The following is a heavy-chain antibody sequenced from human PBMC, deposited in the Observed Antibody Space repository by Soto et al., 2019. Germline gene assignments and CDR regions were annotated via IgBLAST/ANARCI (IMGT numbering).Heavy chain of an antibody. CDR3: GGRGVKTYHLFDY. Sequence: PGGSLRLSCATSGFTFSSFDMDWVRQAPGKGLEWVSSIHRASTYIYYADSVRGRFTISRDNAKSSLYLQMNSLTVEDTAVYYCGGRGVKTYHLFDYWGQGALVTVSS. D-gene: IGHD2-2*01. CDR2: IHRASTYI. J-gene: IGHJ4*01. V-gene: IGHV3-21*06. CDR1: GFTFSSFD.